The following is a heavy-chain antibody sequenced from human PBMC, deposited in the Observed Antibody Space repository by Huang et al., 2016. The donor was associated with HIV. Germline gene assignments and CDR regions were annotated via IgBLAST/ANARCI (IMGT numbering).Heavy chain of an antibody. CDR2: IYYSVRA. J-gene: IGHJ4*02. V-gene: IGHV4-59*13. Sequence: QVQLQESGPGLAKPSETLSLSCTVSGCSISSYYWTWIRQPPGKGLEWIGYIYYSVRATYNPTRKCRVTISVDTSKNHFSLKLRYLTAADTALYDCAGGAALAPYMHRYFDYWGQGTLVTVSS. CDR1: GCSISSYY. D-gene: IGHD4-4*01. CDR3: AGGAALAPYMHRYFDY.